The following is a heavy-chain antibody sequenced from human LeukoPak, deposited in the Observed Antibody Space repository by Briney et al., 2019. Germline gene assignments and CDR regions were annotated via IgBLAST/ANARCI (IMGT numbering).Heavy chain of an antibody. CDR3: VRVHCSGGGCYQRNDGLEI. CDR2: ISVDSNYL. Sequence: AGGSLRLSCAASGFTFNTYSMNWVRQAPGKGLEWVSSISVDSNYLYYVDSLRRRFTVSRDNTKNSLYLQMNSLRAEDTAVYYCVRVHCSGGGCYQRNDGLEIWGQETMVTVSS. D-gene: IGHD2-15*01. J-gene: IGHJ3*02. CDR1: GFTFNTYS. V-gene: IGHV3-21*01.